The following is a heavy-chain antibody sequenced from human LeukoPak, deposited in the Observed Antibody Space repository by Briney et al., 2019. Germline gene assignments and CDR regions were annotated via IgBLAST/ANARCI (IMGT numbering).Heavy chain of an antibody. Sequence: GGSLRLSCAASGFTVSSNYMSWVRQAPGKGLEWVSVIYSGGSTYYADSVKGRFTISRDNAKNSLYLQMNSLRAEDTAVYYCASNDFWSGFFLNWGQGTLVTVSS. J-gene: IGHJ4*02. CDR3: ASNDFWSGFFLN. CDR2: IYSGGST. V-gene: IGHV3-66*01. CDR1: GFTVSSNY. D-gene: IGHD3-3*01.